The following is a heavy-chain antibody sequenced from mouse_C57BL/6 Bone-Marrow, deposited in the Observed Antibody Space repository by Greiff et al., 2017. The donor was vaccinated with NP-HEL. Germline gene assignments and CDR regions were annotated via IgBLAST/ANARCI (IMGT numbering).Heavy chain of an antibody. CDR1: GFNIKDYY. V-gene: IGHV14-1*01. CDR3: TIYGYGGFAY. J-gene: IGHJ3*01. Sequence: VQLQQSGAELVRPGASVKLSCTASGFNIKDYYMHWVKQRPEQGLEWIGRIDPEDGDTEYDPKFQGKATMTVDTSANTAYLQLSSLTSEDTGVYYWTIYGYGGFAYWGQGTLVTVSA. CDR2: IDPEDGDT. D-gene: IGHD2-2*01.